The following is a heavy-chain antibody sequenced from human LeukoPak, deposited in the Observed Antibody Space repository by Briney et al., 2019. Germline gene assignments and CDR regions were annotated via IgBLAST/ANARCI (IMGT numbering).Heavy chain of an antibody. CDR2: IYYSGRT. V-gene: IGHV4-59*01. CDR1: GGSISSYY. CDR3: ARGPDYGDYGGAFDI. Sequence: PSETLSPTCTVSGGSISSYYWSWIRQPPGKGLEWIGNIYYSGRTNYNPSLKSRVTISVDTSKNQFSLKLSSVTAADTAVYYCARGPDYGDYGGAFDIWGQGTMVTVSS. D-gene: IGHD4-17*01. J-gene: IGHJ3*02.